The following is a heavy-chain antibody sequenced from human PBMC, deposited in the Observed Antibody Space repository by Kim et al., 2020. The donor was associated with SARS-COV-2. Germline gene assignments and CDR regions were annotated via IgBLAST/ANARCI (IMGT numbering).Heavy chain of an antibody. V-gene: IGHV1-3*01. D-gene: IGHD3-22*01. CDR3: ARAIPRDRGFDY. J-gene: IGHJ4*02. Sequence: SVKVSCKASGYTFTSYAMHWVRQAPGQRLEWMGWINAGNGNTKYSQKFQGRVTITRDTSASTAYMELSSLRSEDTAVYYCARAIPRDRGFDYWGQGTLVTVSS. CDR2: INAGNGNT. CDR1: GYTFTSYA.